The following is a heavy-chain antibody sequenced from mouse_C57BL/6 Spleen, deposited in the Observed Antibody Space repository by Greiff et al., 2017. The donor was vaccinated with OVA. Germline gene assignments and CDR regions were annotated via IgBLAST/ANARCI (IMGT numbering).Heavy chain of an antibody. CDR3: ASDYYGSRGAMDY. Sequence: QVQLKQPGAELVMPGASVKLSCKASGYTFTSYWMHWVKQRPGQGLEWIGEIDPSDSYTNYNQKFKGKSTLTVDKSSSTAYMQLSSLTSEDSAVYYCASDYYGSRGAMDYWGQGTSVTVSS. CDR1: GYTFTSYW. CDR2: IDPSDSYT. D-gene: IGHD1-1*01. J-gene: IGHJ4*01. V-gene: IGHV1-69*01.